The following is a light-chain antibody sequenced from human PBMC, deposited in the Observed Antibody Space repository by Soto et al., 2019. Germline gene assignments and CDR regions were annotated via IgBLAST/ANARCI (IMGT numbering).Light chain of an antibody. CDR3: QQYNNWPPWT. CDR1: QSVDSK. J-gene: IGKJ1*01. V-gene: IGKV3-15*01. CDR2: GAS. Sequence: TEMTQSPATLSVSPGDTATLSCRASQSVDSKLPWYQRRPGQAPRLLIYGASTRATGVPARFSGSGSGTEDPLTISSLRSEDFAVYNCQQYNNWPPWTFGKGTKVEIK.